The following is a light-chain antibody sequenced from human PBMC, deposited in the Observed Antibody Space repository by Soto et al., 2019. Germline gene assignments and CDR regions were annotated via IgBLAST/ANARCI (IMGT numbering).Light chain of an antibody. CDR1: QDIRST. J-gene: IGKJ4*01. V-gene: IGKV1-9*01. CDR3: QQFNSSPFS. Sequence: DIQLTQSPSFLSASVGDRLTITCRASQDIRSTLAWYQQKPGKAPNLLIYTVSTLQSGAPSRFSGSRSGTGFTLTITSLQPEDCATYYCQQFNSSPFSFGGGTKVEI. CDR2: TVS.